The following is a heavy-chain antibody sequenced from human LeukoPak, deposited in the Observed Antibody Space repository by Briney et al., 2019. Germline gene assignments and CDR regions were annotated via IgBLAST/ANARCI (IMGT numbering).Heavy chain of an antibody. CDR1: GGSFSGYY. J-gene: IGHJ4*02. CDR2: INHSGST. V-gene: IGHV4-34*01. D-gene: IGHD6-13*01. CDR3: ARDVVAAAGSWDY. Sequence: SETLSLTCAVYGGSFSGYYWSWIRQPPGKGLEWIGEINHSGSTNYNPSLKSRVTISVDTSKNQFSLKLSSVTAADTAVYYCARDVVAAAGSWDYWGQGTLVTVSS.